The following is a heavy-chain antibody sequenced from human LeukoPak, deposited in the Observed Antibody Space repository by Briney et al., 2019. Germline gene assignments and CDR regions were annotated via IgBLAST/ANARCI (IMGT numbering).Heavy chain of an antibody. CDR1: GFTFSSYS. CDR2: ISSFSGTI. CDR3: ATRSGYSSSWYPQ. J-gene: IGHJ4*02. Sequence: GGSLRLSCAASGFTFSSYSMNWVRQAPGKGLEWVSYISSFSGTINYADSVKGRFTISRDNSKNTLYLQMNSLRAEDTAVYYCATRSGYSSSWYPQWGQGTLVTVSS. V-gene: IGHV3-48*01. D-gene: IGHD6-13*01.